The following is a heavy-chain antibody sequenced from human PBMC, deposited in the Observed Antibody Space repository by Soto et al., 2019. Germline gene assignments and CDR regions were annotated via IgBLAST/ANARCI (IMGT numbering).Heavy chain of an antibody. J-gene: IGHJ6*02. Sequence: QVQLVQSGAEVKKPGASVKVSCKASGYTFTSYAMHWVRQAPGQRLEWMGWINAGNGNTKYSQQFQGRVTINRDTAESTAYMELSSMRAEDTAVYYCASSNIAAAPYGMDVWGQGTTVTVSS. V-gene: IGHV1-3*01. CDR3: ASSNIAAAPYGMDV. CDR2: INAGNGNT. D-gene: IGHD6-13*01. CDR1: GYTFTSYA.